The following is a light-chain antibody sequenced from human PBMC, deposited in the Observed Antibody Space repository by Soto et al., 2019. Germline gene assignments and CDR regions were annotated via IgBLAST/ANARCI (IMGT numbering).Light chain of an antibody. V-gene: IGLV4-60*03. CDR2: LEGSGSY. J-gene: IGLJ1*01. CDR3: ETWDSHTYG. CDR1: SGHSTYI. Sequence: QSVLTQSSSASASLGSSVKLTCTLSSGHSTYIIAWHQQQPGKAPRYLMKLEGSGSYNKGSGVPDRFSGSSSGADRYLTISNLQSEDEADYYCETWDSHTYGFGTGTKVTVL.